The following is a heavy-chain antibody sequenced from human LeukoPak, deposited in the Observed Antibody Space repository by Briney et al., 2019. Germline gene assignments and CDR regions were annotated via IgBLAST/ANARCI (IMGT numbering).Heavy chain of an antibody. V-gene: IGHV3-48*01. Sequence: GGSLRLSCAASGFTFSSYSMNWVRQAPGKGLEWVSYISTSSSTIYYADNVKGRFTISRDNAKNSLYLQMNSLRAEDTAVYYCAELGITMIGGVWGKGTTVTISS. CDR1: GFTFSSYS. CDR2: ISTSSSTI. CDR3: AELGITMIGGV. D-gene: IGHD3-10*02. J-gene: IGHJ6*04.